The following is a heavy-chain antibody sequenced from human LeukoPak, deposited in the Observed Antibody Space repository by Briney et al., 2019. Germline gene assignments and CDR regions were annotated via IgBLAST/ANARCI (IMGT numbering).Heavy chain of an antibody. J-gene: IGHJ3*02. D-gene: IGHD5-12*01. V-gene: IGHV3-11*01. CDR2: ISSGSSTI. CDR3: ARDRGYGSGALDI. Sequence: GGSLRLSCAASEFTFSDYYMSWIRQAPGKGLEWVSYISSGSSTIYYADSVKGRFTITRDNAKNSLSLQMNSLRAEDTAVYYCARDRGYGSGALDIWGQGTTVTVSS. CDR1: EFTFSDYY.